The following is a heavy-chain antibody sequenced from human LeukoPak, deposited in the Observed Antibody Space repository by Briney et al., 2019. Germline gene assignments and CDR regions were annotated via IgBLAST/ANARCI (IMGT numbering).Heavy chain of an antibody. CDR3: ARGPNVLLWFGELPPFDY. V-gene: IGHV4-34*01. CDR1: GGSFSGYY. D-gene: IGHD3-10*01. J-gene: IGHJ4*02. CDR2: INHSGST. Sequence: SETLSLTCAVYGGSFSGYYCSWIRQPPGKGLEWIGEINHSGSTNYNPSLKSRVTISVDTSKNQFSLKLSSVTAADTAVYYCARGPNVLLWFGELPPFDYWGQGTLVTVSS.